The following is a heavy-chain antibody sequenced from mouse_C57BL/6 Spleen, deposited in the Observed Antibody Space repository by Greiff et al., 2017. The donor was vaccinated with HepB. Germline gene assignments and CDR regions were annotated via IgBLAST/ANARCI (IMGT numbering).Heavy chain of an antibody. CDR3: TRDGGCSSYYWYFDV. V-gene: IGHV5-9-1*02. D-gene: IGHD1-1*01. CDR2: ISIGGDYI. J-gene: IGHJ1*03. CDR1: GFTFSSYA. Sequence: EVHLVESGEGLVKPGGSLKLSCAASGFTFSSYAMSWVRQTPEKRLEWVAYISIGGDYIYYADTVKGRFTISRDNARNTLYLQMSSLKSEDTAMYYCTRDGGCSSYYWYFDVWGTGTTVTVSS.